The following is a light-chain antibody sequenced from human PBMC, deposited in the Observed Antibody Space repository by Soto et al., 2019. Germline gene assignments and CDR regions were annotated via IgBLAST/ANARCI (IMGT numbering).Light chain of an antibody. J-gene: IGKJ4*01. CDR1: QSVSSD. CDR2: GAS. CDR3: QQYSNWPFT. Sequence: IVMTQSPATLSVSPGERATLSCRASQSVSSDLAWYQQKPGQAPRLLIYGASTRATGIPARFSGSGSGTEFTLTISSLQSEDFSVYYCQQYSNWPFTFGGGTKVDNK. V-gene: IGKV3-15*01.